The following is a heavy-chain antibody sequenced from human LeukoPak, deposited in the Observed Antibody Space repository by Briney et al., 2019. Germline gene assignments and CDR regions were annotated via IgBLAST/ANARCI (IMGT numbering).Heavy chain of an antibody. J-gene: IGHJ4*02. CDR1: GLTFSNVW. Sequence: GGSLRLSCVASGLTFSNVWMSWLRQAPGKGLEWVGRIHTNIDGGIIDYAAPVRGRFTISRDDSKNTLYLQMNSLKTEDTAMYYCTVGSSIWGQGTLVTVSS. CDR3: TVGSSI. D-gene: IGHD6-13*01. V-gene: IGHV3-15*01. CDR2: IHTNIDGGII.